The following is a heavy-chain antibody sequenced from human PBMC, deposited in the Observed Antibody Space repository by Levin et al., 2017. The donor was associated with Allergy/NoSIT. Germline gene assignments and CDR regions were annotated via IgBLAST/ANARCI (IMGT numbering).Heavy chain of an antibody. J-gene: IGHJ4*02. V-gene: IGHV1-18*01. CDR2: ISVYNGNT. D-gene: IGHD4-17*01. CDR1: GYTFTSYG. Sequence: GESLKISCQASGYTFTSYGISWVRQAPGQGLEWMGWISVYNGNTNYAQKLQGRVTMTTDTSTSTAYMELRSLRSDDTAVYYCARVGHYGDYYDYWGQGTLVTVSS. CDR3: ARVGHYGDYYDY.